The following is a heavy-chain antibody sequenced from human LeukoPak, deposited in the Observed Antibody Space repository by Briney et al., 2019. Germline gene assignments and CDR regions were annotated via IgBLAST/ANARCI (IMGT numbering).Heavy chain of an antibody. CDR3: ARDFMVRGVIPYY. Sequence: ASVKVSCKASGYTFTSYDINWVRQATGQGLEWMGWMNPNSGNTGYAQKFQGRVTITRNTSISTAYMELSSLRSEDTAVYYCARDFMVRGVIPYYWGQGTLVTVSS. D-gene: IGHD3-10*01. V-gene: IGHV1-8*03. CDR2: MNPNSGNT. J-gene: IGHJ4*02. CDR1: GYTFTSYD.